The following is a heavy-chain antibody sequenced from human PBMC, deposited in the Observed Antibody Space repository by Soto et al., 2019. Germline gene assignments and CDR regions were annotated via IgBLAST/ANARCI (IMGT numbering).Heavy chain of an antibody. J-gene: IGHJ4*02. Sequence: EVQLVESGGGLVQPGGSLRLSCAVSGFTFSSFWMHWVRQAPGEGLVWVSRINTDGSSTSYADSVKGRFTISRDNAKKTLYLQMNSLRVEDTAMYYCAMRGVDTFGLSYWGQGTLVTVSS. CDR3: AMRGVDTFGLSY. CDR1: GFTFSSFW. D-gene: IGHD3-10*01. CDR2: INTDGSST. V-gene: IGHV3-74*01.